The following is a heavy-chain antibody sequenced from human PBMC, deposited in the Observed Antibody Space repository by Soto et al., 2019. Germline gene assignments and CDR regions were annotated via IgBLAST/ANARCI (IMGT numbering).Heavy chain of an antibody. D-gene: IGHD2-8*01. CDR2: VFYSGNT. CDR1: GGSMRSYY. V-gene: IGHV4-59*01. CDR3: ARDLICCGMDV. J-gene: IGHJ6*01. Sequence: SETLSLTCNVSGGSMRSYYWTWMRQSPGKGLEWLGNVFYSGNTNLNPSLRDRLSISVDTSKNKFSLMLNSVTAADTAVYYCARDLICCGMDVWGQGT.